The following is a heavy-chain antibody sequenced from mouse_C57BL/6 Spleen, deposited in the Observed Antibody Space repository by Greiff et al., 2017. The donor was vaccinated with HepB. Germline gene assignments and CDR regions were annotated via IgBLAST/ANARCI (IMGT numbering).Heavy chain of an antibody. CDR3: ARELYYGSSHPYYFDY. CDR1: GYTFTDYN. V-gene: IGHV1-22*01. D-gene: IGHD1-1*01. J-gene: IGHJ2*01. Sequence: EVQLQQSGPELVKPGASVKMSCKASGYTFTDYNMHWVKQSHGKSLEWIGYINPNNGGTSYNQKFKGKATLTVNKSSSTAYMELRSLTSEDSAVYYCARELYYGSSHPYYFDYWGQGTTLTVSS. CDR2: INPNNGGT.